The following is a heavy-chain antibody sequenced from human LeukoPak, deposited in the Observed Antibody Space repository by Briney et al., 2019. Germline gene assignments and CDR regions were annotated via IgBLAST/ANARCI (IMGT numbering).Heavy chain of an antibody. Sequence: ASVRVSCKASGNTFIGYYIHWVRQAPGQGLEWMGWISAYNGNTNYAQKLQGRVTMTTDTSTSTAYMELRSLRSDDTAVYYCARLNIAVAGGNWFDPWGQGTLVTVSS. CDR2: ISAYNGNT. CDR3: ARLNIAVAGGNWFDP. CDR1: GNTFIGYY. V-gene: IGHV1-18*04. D-gene: IGHD6-19*01. J-gene: IGHJ5*02.